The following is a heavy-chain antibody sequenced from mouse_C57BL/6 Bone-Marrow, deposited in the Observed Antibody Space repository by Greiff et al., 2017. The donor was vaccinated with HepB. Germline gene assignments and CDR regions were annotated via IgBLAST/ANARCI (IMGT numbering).Heavy chain of an antibody. CDR3: ARRTGNWDWYFDV. CDR1: GFYFNGYY. CDR2: IDPYNGVS. J-gene: IGHJ1*03. V-gene: IGHV1-31*01. D-gene: IGHD2-1*01. Sequence: EVQLQESGPELVKPGASVKLSCTASGFYFNGYYMHWVKQSNGNILEWIGNIDPYNGVSSYNQKFKGKATLTVDKSSNTAYMELRSLTSEDSAVYYCARRTGNWDWYFDVWGTGTTVTVSS.